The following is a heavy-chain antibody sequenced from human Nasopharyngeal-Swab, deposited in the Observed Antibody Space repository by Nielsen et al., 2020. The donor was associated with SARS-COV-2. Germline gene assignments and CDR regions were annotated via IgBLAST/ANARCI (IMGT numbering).Heavy chain of an antibody. CDR3: ATKDYSGPYWPDFDF. Sequence: WIHQPPGKGLEWIGEIYYSGSTTYNPSLKSRVTMSMDRSKNQFSLNLNSVTAADTAVYYCATKDYSGPYWPDFDFWGQGTRVTVSS. D-gene: IGHD2-8*02. CDR2: IYYSGST. J-gene: IGHJ4*02. V-gene: IGHV4-28*01.